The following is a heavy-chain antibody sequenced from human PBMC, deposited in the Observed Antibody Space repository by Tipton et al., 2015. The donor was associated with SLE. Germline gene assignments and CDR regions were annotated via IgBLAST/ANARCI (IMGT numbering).Heavy chain of an antibody. J-gene: IGHJ4*02. CDR1: GGPISSYY. CDR3: ARVRSYYLDY. Sequence: TLSLTCTVSGGPISSYYWSWIRQPPGKGLEWIGYIYYSGSTNYNPSLKSRVTISVDTSKNQFSLKLSSVTAADTAVYYCARVRSYYLDYWGQGTLVTVSS. CDR2: IYYSGST. D-gene: IGHD1-26*01. V-gene: IGHV4-59*01.